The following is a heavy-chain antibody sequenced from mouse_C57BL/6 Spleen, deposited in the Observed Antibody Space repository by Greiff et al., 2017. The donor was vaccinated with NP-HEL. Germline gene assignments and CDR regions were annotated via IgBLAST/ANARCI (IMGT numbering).Heavy chain of an antibody. CDR3: ARNYDYDEVAY. Sequence: QVQLQQSGPELVKPGASVKISCKASGYAFSSSWMNWVKQRPGKGLEWIGRIYPGDGDTNYNGKFKGKATLTADKSSSTAYMQLSSLTSEDSAVYFCARNYDYDEVAYWGQGTLVTVSA. CDR2: IYPGDGDT. D-gene: IGHD2-4*01. J-gene: IGHJ3*01. CDR1: GYAFSSSW. V-gene: IGHV1-82*01.